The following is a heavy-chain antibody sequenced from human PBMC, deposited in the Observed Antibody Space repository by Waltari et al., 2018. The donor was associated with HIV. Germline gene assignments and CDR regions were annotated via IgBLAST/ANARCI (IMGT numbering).Heavy chain of an antibody. CDR2: IWYDGSNT. D-gene: IGHD1-26*01. CDR1: IFKTHG. J-gene: IGHJ4*02. Sequence: IFKTHGMHWVRQAPGKGLEWVASIWYDGSNTYYPESVRGRFSVSRDNSKNTLFLQMNSLRLEDTAKYYCAKDEGMYSGNFPFDSWGQGTLVTVSS. V-gene: IGHV3-30*02. CDR3: AKDEGMYSGNFPFDS.